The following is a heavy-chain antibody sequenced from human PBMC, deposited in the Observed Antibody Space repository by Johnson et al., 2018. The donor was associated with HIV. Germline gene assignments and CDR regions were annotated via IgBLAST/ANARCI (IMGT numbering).Heavy chain of an antibody. V-gene: IGHV3-30*14. CDR1: GFTFSNYP. CDR2: ISFDGSNK. J-gene: IGHJ3*01. D-gene: IGHD5-12*01. Sequence: QVQLVESGGGVVRPGRSLRLSCVVSGFTFSNYPMHWVRQAPGKGPEWVAVISFDGSNKYYADSVKGRFNISRDNSKNTLYLQMDSLRVEYTAVYYCARGDDDEFWGQGAMVNISS. CDR3: ARGDDDEF.